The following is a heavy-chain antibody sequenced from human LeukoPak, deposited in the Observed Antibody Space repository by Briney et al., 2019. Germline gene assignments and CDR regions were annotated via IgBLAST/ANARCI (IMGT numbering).Heavy chain of an antibody. CDR2: ISSSGSTI. J-gene: IGHJ6*04. D-gene: IGHD3-10*02. CDR3: AELGITMIGGV. Sequence: PGGSLRLSCAASGFTFYSYEMNWVRQAQGKGLEWVSYISSSGSTIYYADSVKGRFTISRDNAKNSLYLQMNSLRAEDTAVYYCAELGITMIGGVWGKGTTVTISS. V-gene: IGHV3-48*03. CDR1: GFTFYSYE.